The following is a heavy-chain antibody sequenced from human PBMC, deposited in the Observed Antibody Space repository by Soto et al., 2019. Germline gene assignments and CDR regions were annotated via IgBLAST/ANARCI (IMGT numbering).Heavy chain of an antibody. CDR3: AKDKGCTSTTCHWNAFDI. CDR2: ISGSGAVT. CDR1: GLTFSSYA. J-gene: IGHJ3*02. V-gene: IGHV3-23*01. Sequence: EVQLLESGGGLVQPGGSLRLSCAASGLTFSSYAMSWVRQAPGKGLERVSAISGSGAVTYYADSVKGRFTISRDNSKNTLYLQMNSLRAEDTAVYYCAKDKGCTSTTCHWNAFDIWGQGTMVTVSS. D-gene: IGHD2-2*01.